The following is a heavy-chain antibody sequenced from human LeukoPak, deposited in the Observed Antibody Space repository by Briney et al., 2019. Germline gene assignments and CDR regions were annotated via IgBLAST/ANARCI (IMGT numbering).Heavy chain of an antibody. CDR3: AKGLSRYFDWLLQTTNYFDY. J-gene: IGHJ4*02. D-gene: IGHD3-9*01. Sequence: GGSLRLSCAASGFTFSSYGMLWVRQAPGKGLEWVAVISYDGSNKYYADSVKGRFTISRDNSKNTLYLQMNSLRAEDTAVYYCAKGLSRYFDWLLQTTNYFDYWGQGTLVTVSS. CDR1: GFTFSSYG. V-gene: IGHV3-30*18. CDR2: ISYDGSNK.